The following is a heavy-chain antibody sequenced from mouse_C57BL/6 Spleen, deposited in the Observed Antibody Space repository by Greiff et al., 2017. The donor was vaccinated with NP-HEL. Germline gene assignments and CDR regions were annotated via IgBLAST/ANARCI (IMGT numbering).Heavy chain of an antibody. CDR1: GYTFTSYW. CDR3: ARPDYSNYLAWFAY. Sequence: VQLQQPGAELVMPGASVKLSCKASGYTFTSYWMHWVKQRPGQGLEWIGEIDPSDSYTNYNQKFKGKSTLTVDKSSSTAYMQLSSLTSEDSAVYYGARPDYSNYLAWFAYWGQGTLVTVSA. V-gene: IGHV1-69*01. CDR2: IDPSDSYT. J-gene: IGHJ3*01. D-gene: IGHD2-5*01.